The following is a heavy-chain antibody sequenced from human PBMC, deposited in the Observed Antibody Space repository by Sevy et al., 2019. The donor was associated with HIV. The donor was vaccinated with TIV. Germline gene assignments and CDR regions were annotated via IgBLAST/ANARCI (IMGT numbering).Heavy chain of an antibody. J-gene: IGHJ4*02. CDR1: GFIFSSYW. CDR3: ARSRGGSYFTYYFDY. V-gene: IGHV3-7*01. D-gene: IGHD1-26*01. Sequence: GGSLRLSCVASGFIFSSYWMSWVRQAPGKGLEWVASIKQDGSEKYYVDSVKGRFTISRDNAKNSLYLQMNSLRAEDTAVYYCARSRGGSYFTYYFDYWGQGTLVTVSS. CDR2: IKQDGSEK.